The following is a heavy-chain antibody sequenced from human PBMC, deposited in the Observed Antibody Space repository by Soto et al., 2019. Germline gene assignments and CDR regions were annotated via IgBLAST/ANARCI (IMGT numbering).Heavy chain of an antibody. CDR3: ARTYDGSGPNSGGYGFDI. J-gene: IGHJ3*02. V-gene: IGHV4-34*01. D-gene: IGHD3-22*01. Sequence: SETLSLTCAVYGGSFSGYYWSWIRQPPGKGLEWIGEINHSGSTNYNPSLKSRVTISVDTSKNQFSLKLSSVTAADTAVYYCARTYDGSGPNSGGYGFDIWGQGTMVTVS. CDR1: GGSFSGYY. CDR2: INHSGST.